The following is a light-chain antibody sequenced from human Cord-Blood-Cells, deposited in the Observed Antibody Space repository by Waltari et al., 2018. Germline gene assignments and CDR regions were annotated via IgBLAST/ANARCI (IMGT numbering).Light chain of an antibody. CDR1: SSDVGGYNY. Sequence: QSALTQPPSASGSPGQSVTISCTGTSSDVGGYNYVSWYQQHPGKAPKLMIYEVSKRPSGVPARFSGSKSGNTASLTVSGLQAEDEADYYCSSYAGSNVAFGTGTKVTVL. CDR3: SSYAGSNVA. CDR2: EVS. V-gene: IGLV2-8*01. J-gene: IGLJ1*01.